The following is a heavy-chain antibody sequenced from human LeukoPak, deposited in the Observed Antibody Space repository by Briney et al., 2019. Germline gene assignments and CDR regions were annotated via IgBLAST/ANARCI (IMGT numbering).Heavy chain of an antibody. CDR2: IYYSGST. CDR1: GGSISSNSYY. Sequence: PSETLSLTCAVSGGSISSNSYYWGWIRQPPGKGLEWIGSIYYSGSTYYNPSLKSRVTISVDTSKNQFSLKLSSVTAADTAVYYCARSNEGYSGYSHDYWGQGTLVTVSS. D-gene: IGHD5-12*01. CDR3: ARSNEGYSGYSHDY. V-gene: IGHV4-39*07. J-gene: IGHJ4*02.